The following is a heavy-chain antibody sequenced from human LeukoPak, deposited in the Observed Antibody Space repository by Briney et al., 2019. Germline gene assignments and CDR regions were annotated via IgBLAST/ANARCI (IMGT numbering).Heavy chain of an antibody. CDR1: GFTFDDYA. CDR2: ISGDGGST. CDR3: AKDFSSGTYYPYYYYGMDV. J-gene: IGHJ6*02. V-gene: IGHV3-43*02. Sequence: GGSLRLSCAASGFTFDDYAMHWVRPAPGKGLEWVPLISGDGGSTYYADSVKGRFTISRDNSKNSLYLQMNSLRTEDTALYYCAKDFSSGTYYPYYYYGMDVWGQGTTVTVSS. D-gene: IGHD3-10*01.